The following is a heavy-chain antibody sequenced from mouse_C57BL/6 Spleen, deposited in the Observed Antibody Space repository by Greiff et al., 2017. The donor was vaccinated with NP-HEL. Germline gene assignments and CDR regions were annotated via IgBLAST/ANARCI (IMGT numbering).Heavy chain of an antibody. CDR1: GYTFTSYW. V-gene: IGHV1-52*01. D-gene: IGHD1-1*01. Sequence: QVQLQQPGAELVRPGSSVKLSCKASGYTFTSYWMHWVKQRPIQGLEWIGNIDPSDSETHYNQKFKDKATLTVDKSSSTAYMQLNSLTSEDSAVYYCARPYYGSSSWFAYWGQGTLVTVSA. J-gene: IGHJ3*01. CDR3: ARPYYGSSSWFAY. CDR2: IDPSDSET.